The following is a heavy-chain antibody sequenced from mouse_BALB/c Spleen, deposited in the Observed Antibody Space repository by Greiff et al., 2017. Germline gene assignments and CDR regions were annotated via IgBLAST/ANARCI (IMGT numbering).Heavy chain of an antibody. CDR2: IDPETGGT. D-gene: IGHD1-1*01. V-gene: IGHV1-15*01. Sequence: QVHVKQSGAELVRPGASVTLSCKASGYTFTDYEMHWVKQTPVHGLEWIGAIDPETGGTAYNQKFKGKATLTADKSSSTAYMELRSLTSEDSAVYYCTIGGTTVVDYYAMDYWGQGTSVTVSS. CDR1: GYTFTDYE. J-gene: IGHJ4*01. CDR3: TIGGTTVVDYYAMDY.